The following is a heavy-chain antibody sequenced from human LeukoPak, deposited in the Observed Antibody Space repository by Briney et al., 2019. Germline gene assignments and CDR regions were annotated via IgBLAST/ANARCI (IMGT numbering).Heavy chain of an antibody. V-gene: IGHV3-23*01. CDR3: AKDLHYYVAMDV. CDR2: ISDSSVGDST. Sequence: GGSLRLSCAASGFTFTSYAMSWVRQTPGKGLEWVSFISDSSVGDSTYYADSVRGRFTISRDSSKSTLYLQMNSLRAEDTAVYYCAKDLHYYVAMDVWGQGTAVTVSS. D-gene: IGHD3-10*02. J-gene: IGHJ6*02. CDR1: GFTFTSYA.